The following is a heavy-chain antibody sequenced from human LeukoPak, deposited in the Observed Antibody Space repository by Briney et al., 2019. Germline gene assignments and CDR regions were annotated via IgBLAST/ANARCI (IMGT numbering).Heavy chain of an antibody. V-gene: IGHV1-24*01. CDR1: GYTLTELS. J-gene: IGHJ5*02. D-gene: IGHD5-12*01. CDR2: FDPEDGET. CDR3: ATVGCYSGYAVNWFDP. Sequence: ASVKVSCKVSGYTLTELSMHWVRQAPGKGLEWMGGFDPEDGETIYAQKFQGRVTMTGDTSTDTAYMELSSLRSEDTAVYYCATVGCYSGYAVNWFDPWGQGTLVTVSS.